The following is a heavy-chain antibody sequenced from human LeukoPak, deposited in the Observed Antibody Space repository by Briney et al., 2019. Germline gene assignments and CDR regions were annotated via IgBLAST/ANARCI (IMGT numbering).Heavy chain of an antibody. J-gene: IGHJ4*02. CDR1: GYTFIDNY. Sequence: ASVQVSCKASGYTFIDNYMHWVRQAPGQGLEWMGWINPNSGATNYAQNFQGRATMTRDTSINTAYMELSRLRSDDTAVYYCARVAYFYDSSGYYYSDYWGQGTLVTVSS. V-gene: IGHV1-2*02. D-gene: IGHD3-22*01. CDR2: INPNSGAT. CDR3: ARVAYFYDSSGYYYSDY.